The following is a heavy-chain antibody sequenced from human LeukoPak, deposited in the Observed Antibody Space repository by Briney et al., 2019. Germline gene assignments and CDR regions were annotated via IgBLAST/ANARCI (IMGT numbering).Heavy chain of an antibody. V-gene: IGHV3-49*04. CDR1: GFTFGDYA. Sequence: GGSLRLSCTASGFTFGDYAMSWVRQAPGKGLEWVGFIRIKAYGETTEYAASVKGRFTISRDDSKSIAYLQMNSLKIEDTAVYYCTRDRRGYYYFDYWGQGTLVTVSS. D-gene: IGHD1-1*01. CDR3: TRDRRGYYYFDY. J-gene: IGHJ4*02. CDR2: IRIKAYGETT.